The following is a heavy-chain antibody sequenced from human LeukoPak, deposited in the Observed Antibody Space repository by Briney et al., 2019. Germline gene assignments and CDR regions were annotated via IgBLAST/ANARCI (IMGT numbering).Heavy chain of an antibody. CDR1: GVSISSSNSY. Sequence: SETLSLTCTVSGVSISSSNSYWGWIRQPPGKGLEWIGSIYYSGNTYYNASLKSQVSISIDTSKNQFSLKLISVTAADTAVYYCARQTGSGLFILPGGQGTLVTVSS. CDR2: IYYSGNT. D-gene: IGHD3/OR15-3a*01. CDR3: ARQTGSGLFILP. V-gene: IGHV4-39*01. J-gene: IGHJ4*02.